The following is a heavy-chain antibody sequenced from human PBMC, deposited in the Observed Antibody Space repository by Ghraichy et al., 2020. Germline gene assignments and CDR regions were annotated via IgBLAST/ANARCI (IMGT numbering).Heavy chain of an antibody. D-gene: IGHD6-19*01. CDR1: GFTFSSYS. CDR3: ARDPPDHYNSGWYYFDY. CDR2: ISSSSSNI. V-gene: IGHV3-48*02. J-gene: IGHJ4*02. Sequence: LSLTCAAAGFTFSSYSMNWVRQAPGKGLEWVSYISSSSSNIYYADSVKGRFTISRGDAKNSLYLQMNSLRDEDTAVYYCARDPPDHYNSGWYYFDYWGQGTLVTVSS.